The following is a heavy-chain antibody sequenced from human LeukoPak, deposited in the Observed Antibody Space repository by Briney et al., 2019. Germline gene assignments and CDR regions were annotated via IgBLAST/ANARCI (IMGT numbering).Heavy chain of an antibody. CDR3: ATFVGTVSGSYTVPGGLLV. CDR1: ELHSTYFW. J-gene: IGHJ6*04. D-gene: IGHD3-16*02. Sequence: PGGSLRLFCVALELHSTYFWMLWPRRARGEGLEWVANINHDGSERVYLDSVRGRFPISRDNAKNSLYLQMNSLRAEDTAVYYCATFVGTVSGSYTVPGGLLVWGKGTTVSVSS. V-gene: IGHV3-7*01. CDR2: INHDGSER.